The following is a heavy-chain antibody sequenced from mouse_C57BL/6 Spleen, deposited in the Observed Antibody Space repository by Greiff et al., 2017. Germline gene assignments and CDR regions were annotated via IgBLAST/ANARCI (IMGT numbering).Heavy chain of an antibody. D-gene: IGHD1-1*01. CDR3: ARVGESSYGYFDV. V-gene: IGHV1-26*01. J-gene: IGHJ1*03. CDR1: GYTFTDYY. Sequence: EVQLQQSGPELVKPGASVKISCKASGYTFTDYYMNWVKQSHGKSLEWIGDINPNNGGTSYNQKFKGKATLTVDKSSSTAYMELRSLTSEDSAVYYCARVGESSYGYFDVWGTGTTVTVSS. CDR2: INPNNGGT.